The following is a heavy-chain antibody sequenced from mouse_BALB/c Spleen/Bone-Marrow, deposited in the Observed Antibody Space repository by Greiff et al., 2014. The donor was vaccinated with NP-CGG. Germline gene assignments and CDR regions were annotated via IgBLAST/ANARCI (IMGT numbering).Heavy chain of an antibody. V-gene: IGHV1S29*02. CDR2: IYPYNGGT. J-gene: IGHJ3*01. Sequence: EVKVEESGPELVKPGASVKISCKASGYTFADYNMHWVKQSHGKSLEWIGYIYPYNGGTGYNQKFKSKATLTVDNSSSTAYMELRSLTSEDSAVYYWARSEGYDYDWFAYWGQGTLVTVSA. CDR3: ARSEGYDYDWFAY. CDR1: GYTFADYN. D-gene: IGHD2-4*01.